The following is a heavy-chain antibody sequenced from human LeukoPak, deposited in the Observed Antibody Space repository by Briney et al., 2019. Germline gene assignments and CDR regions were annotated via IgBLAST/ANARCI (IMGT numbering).Heavy chain of an antibody. CDR2: TYYRSKWYI. CDR3: ARAETYSGRIFDF. Sequence: SQTLSLTCSISGDSVSSNSAAWNWIRQSPSRGLEWLGRTYYRSKWYIEYPPFIQGRVTINPDTSKNQFSLQLKSVTPEDTAVYYCARAETYSGRIFDFWGRGALVTVSS. D-gene: IGHD1-26*01. J-gene: IGHJ4*02. V-gene: IGHV6-1*01. CDR1: GDSVSSNSAA.